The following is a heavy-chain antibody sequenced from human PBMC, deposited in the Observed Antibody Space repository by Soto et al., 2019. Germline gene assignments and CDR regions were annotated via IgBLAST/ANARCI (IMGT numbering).Heavy chain of an antibody. J-gene: IGHJ4*02. CDR3: ARESDSSGYAFDY. Sequence: GASVKVSCKASGYTFTGYYMHWVLQAPGQGLEWMGWINPNSGGTNYAQKFQGRVTMTRDTSISTAYMELSRLRSDDTAVYYCARESDSSGYAFDYWGQGTLVTVSS. V-gene: IGHV1-2*02. CDR2: INPNSGGT. CDR1: GYTFTGYY. D-gene: IGHD3-22*01.